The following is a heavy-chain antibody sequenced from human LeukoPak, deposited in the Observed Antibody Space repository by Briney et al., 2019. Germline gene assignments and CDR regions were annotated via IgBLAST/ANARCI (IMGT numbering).Heavy chain of an antibody. V-gene: IGHV4-4*09. J-gene: IGHJ4*02. CDR1: GGSISSYY. CDR2: IYTSGST. Sequence: SETLSLTCTVSGGSISSYYWSWIRQPPGKGLEWIGYIYTSGSTNYNPSLKSRVTISLDTSKNQFSLKLSSVTAADTAVYYCARHSGTPLPEFYYWGQGTLVTLS. CDR3: ARHSGTPLPEFYY. D-gene: IGHD1-26*01.